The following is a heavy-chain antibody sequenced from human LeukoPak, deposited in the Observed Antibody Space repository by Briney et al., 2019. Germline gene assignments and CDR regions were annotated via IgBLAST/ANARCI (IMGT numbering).Heavy chain of an antibody. Sequence: GGSLRLSCAASGFTFSDYYMSWIRQAPGKGLEWVSYISSSGSSIYYADSVKGRFTISRNNAKNSLSLQMNSLRAEDTAVYYCARGGYISGWYSSPDYWGQGALVTVSS. V-gene: IGHV3-11*01. CDR2: ISSSGSSI. J-gene: IGHJ4*02. D-gene: IGHD6-19*01. CDR3: ARGGYISGWYSSPDY. CDR1: GFTFSDYY.